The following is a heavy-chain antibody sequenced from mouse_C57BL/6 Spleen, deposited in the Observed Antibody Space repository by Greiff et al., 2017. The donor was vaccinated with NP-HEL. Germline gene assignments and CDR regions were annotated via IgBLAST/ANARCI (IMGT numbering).Heavy chain of an antibody. J-gene: IGHJ3*01. D-gene: IGHD1-1*01. V-gene: IGHV7-3*01. CDR1: GFTFTDYY. CDR2: IRNKANGYTT. CDR3: ARNYYGSSHPFAY. Sequence: EVHLVESGGGLVQPGGSLSLSCAASGFTFTDYYMSWVRQPPGKALEWLGFIRNKANGYTTEYSASVKGRFTISRDNSQSILYLQMNALRAEDSATYYCARNYYGSSHPFAYWGQGTLVTVSA.